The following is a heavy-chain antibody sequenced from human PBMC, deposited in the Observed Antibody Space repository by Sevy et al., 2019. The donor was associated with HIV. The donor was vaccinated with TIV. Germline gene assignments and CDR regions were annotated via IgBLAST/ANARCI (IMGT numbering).Heavy chain of an antibody. D-gene: IGHD3-3*01. CDR2: INHSGST. Sequence: SETLSLTCAVYGGSFSGYYWSWIRQPPGKGLEWIGEINHSGSTNYNPSLKSRVTISVDTSKNEFSLKLSSVTAADTVVYYCAGGKAGSGYYNFYYYYYGMDVWGQGTTVTVSS. CDR1: GGSFSGYY. J-gene: IGHJ6*02. CDR3: AGGKAGSGYYNFYYYYYGMDV. V-gene: IGHV4-34*01.